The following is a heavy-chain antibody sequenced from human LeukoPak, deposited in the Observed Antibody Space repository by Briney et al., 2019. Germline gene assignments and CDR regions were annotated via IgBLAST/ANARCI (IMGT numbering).Heavy chain of an antibody. D-gene: IGHD1-26*01. V-gene: IGHV3-15*01. Sequence: GGSLRLSCAASGFTFINAWMAWVRQAPGKGLEWVGRIKAKAHGGTIEYAAPVKGRFTISRDDSKNTLYLQMNSLKAEDTAVYYCTTDGVGVEGATYDNWGQGTLVSVSS. CDR2: IKAKAHGGTI. CDR1: GFTFINAW. J-gene: IGHJ4*02. CDR3: TTDGVGVEGATYDN.